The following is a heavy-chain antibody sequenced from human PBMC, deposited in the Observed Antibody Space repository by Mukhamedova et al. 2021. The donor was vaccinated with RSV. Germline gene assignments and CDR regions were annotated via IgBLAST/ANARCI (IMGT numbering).Heavy chain of an antibody. CDR3: ARSIAAALRFDY. V-gene: IGHV1-46*01. J-gene: IGHJ4*02. CDR2: INPSGGST. D-gene: IGHD6-13*01. Sequence: WVGIINPSGGSTSYAQKFQGRVTMTRDTSTSTVYMELSSLRSEDTAVYYCARSIAAALRFDYLGQGTLVTVSS.